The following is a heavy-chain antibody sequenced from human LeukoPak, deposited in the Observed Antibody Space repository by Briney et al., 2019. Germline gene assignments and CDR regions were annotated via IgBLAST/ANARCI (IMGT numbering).Heavy chain of an antibody. CDR3: ARCLVPAGSGGYSWFDP. V-gene: IGHV4-34*01. D-gene: IGHD2-2*01. CDR1: GGSFSGYY. Sequence: SSETLSLTCAVYGGSFSGYYWSWIRQPPGKGLEWIGEINHSGSTNYNPSLKSRVTISVDTSKNQFSLKLSSVTAADTAVYYCARCLVPAGSGGYSWFDPWGQGTLVTVSS. CDR2: INHSGST. J-gene: IGHJ5*02.